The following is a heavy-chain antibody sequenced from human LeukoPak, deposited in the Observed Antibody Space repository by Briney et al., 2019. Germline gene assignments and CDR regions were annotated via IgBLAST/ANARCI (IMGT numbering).Heavy chain of an antibody. CDR3: ARDASTYGDYLDNWFDP. V-gene: IGHV1-46*01. D-gene: IGHD4-17*01. CDR1: GYTFTSYY. Sequence: GASVKVSCKASGYTFTSYYMHWVRQAPGQGLEWMGIINPSGGSTGYAQKFQGRVTMTRDMSTSTVYMELSSLRSEDKAVYYCARDASTYGDYLDNWFDPWGQGTLVTVSS. CDR2: INPSGGST. J-gene: IGHJ5*02.